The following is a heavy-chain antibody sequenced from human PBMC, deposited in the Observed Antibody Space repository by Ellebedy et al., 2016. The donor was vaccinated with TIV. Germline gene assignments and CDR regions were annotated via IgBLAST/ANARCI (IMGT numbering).Heavy chain of an antibody. CDR3: AAGVLRPDY. Sequence: AASVKVSCKASGFTFTSSAMQWERQARGQRLEWIGWIVVGSGNTNYAQKFQERVTITRDMSTSTAYMELSSRRSEDTAVYYCAAGVLRPDYWGQGTLVTVSS. D-gene: IGHD3-3*01. V-gene: IGHV1-58*02. CDR1: GFTFTSSA. J-gene: IGHJ4*02. CDR2: IVVGSGNT.